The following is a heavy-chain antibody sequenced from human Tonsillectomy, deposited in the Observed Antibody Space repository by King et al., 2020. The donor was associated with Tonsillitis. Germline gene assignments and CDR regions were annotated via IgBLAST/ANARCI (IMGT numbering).Heavy chain of an antibody. CDR3: ARGKQQPTFDY. V-gene: IGHV3-30-3*01. J-gene: IGHJ4*02. CDR1: GFTFSTYA. CDR2: ISYDGSNK. Sequence: VQLVESGGGVVQPGRSLRLSCAASGFTFSTYAMHWVRQALGKGLEWVAVISYDGSNKYYADSVKGRFTISRDNSKNTVYLQMNSLRAEDTAIYYCARGKQQPTFDYWGQGTLVPVSS. D-gene: IGHD6-13*01.